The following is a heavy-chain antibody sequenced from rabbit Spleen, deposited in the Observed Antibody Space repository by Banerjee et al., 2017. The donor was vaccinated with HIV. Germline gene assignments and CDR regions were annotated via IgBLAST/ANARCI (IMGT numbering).Heavy chain of an antibody. J-gene: IGHJ4*01. CDR1: GFDFSSYG. D-gene: IGHD2-1*01. V-gene: IGHV1S45*01. Sequence: QEQLMESGGGLVQPGGSLKLSCKASGFDFSSYGVSWVRQAPGKGLEWIGCIYTGSGSTYYANWAKGRFTISKTSSTTVTLQMTSLTVADTATYFCARGSAAMTMVITGFYFNLWGQGTLVTVS. CDR2: IYTGSGST. CDR3: ARGSAAMTMVITGFYFNL.